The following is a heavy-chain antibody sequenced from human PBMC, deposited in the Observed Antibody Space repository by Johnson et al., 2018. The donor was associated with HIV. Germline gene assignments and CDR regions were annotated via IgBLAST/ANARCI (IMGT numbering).Heavy chain of an antibody. CDR1: GFTFSSYG. D-gene: IGHD3-22*01. V-gene: IGHV3-30*19. CDR2: ISYDGSNK. J-gene: IGHJ3*02. Sequence: QVQLVESGGGVVQPGRSLRLSCAASGFTFSSYGMHWVRQAPGKGLAWVAVISYDGSNKYYADSVKGRFTISRDNSKNTLYLQMNSLRDEDTPVYYCARGLTMIVVVDAFDIWGQGTMVTVSS. CDR3: ARGLTMIVVVDAFDI.